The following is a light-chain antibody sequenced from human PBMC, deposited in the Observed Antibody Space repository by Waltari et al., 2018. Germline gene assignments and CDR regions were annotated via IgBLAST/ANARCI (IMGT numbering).Light chain of an antibody. J-gene: IGLJ1*01. CDR3: CSYAGSYTYV. V-gene: IGLV2-11*01. CDR1: SSHVGGSKY. CDR2: EVS. Sequence: QSALTQPRSVSGSPGQSVTISCTGTSSHVGGSKYVSWYQQHPGKAPKVIIYEVSARPSGVPDRFSGSKSGNTASLTISGLQAEDEADYFCCSYAGSYTYVFGSGTKVTVL.